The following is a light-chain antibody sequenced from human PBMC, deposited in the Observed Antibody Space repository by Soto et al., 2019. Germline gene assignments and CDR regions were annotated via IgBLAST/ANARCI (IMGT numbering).Light chain of an antibody. CDR2: KAS. CDR3: QQYNSWYT. CDR1: QSISSW. V-gene: IGKV1-5*03. J-gene: IGKJ2*01. Sequence: IQMTQSPSTLSASVGDRVTITCRASQSISSWLAWYQQKPGKAPKFLIYKASNLESGVPSRFSGSGSGTEFTLTISSLQPDDFATYYCQQYNSWYTFGQGTKLEIK.